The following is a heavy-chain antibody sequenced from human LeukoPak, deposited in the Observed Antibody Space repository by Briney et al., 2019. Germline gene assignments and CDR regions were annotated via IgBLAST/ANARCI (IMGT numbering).Heavy chain of an antibody. J-gene: IGHJ4*02. CDR2: IVPIFGTA. V-gene: IGHV1-69*13. CDR3: ASSKDYYDSSGFARTLDY. Sequence: ASVKVSCKASGGTFSSYSINWVRQAPGQGLEWMGGIVPIFGTANYAQKFQGRVTITADESTSTGYLEMSSLRSEDTAVYYCASSKDYYDSSGFARTLDYWGQGTLVTVPS. D-gene: IGHD3-22*01. CDR1: GGTFSSYS.